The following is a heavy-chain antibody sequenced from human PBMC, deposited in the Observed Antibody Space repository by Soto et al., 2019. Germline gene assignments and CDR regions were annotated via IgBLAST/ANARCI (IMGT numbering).Heavy chain of an antibody. CDR2: IWYDGSNK. Sequence: XLRLSCAASGFTFSIYGMHWVRQAPGKGLEWVAVIWYDGSNKYYAGSVKGRFTISRDNSKNTLYLQMNSLRAEDTAVYYCSRAGMDYDYVWGSYRYIPYFDYWGQGTLVTVSS. V-gene: IGHV3-33*01. J-gene: IGHJ4*02. CDR3: SRAGMDYDYVWGSYRYIPYFDY. CDR1: GFTFSIYG. D-gene: IGHD3-16*02.